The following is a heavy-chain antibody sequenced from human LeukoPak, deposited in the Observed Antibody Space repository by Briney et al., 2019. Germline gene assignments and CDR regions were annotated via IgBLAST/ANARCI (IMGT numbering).Heavy chain of an antibody. V-gene: IGHV4-30-4*01. Sequence: SGPTLVKPSETLSLTCTVSGGSISRGDYYWSWIRQPPGKGLEWIGYIYYSGSTYYNPSLKSRVTISVDTSKNQFSLKLSSVTAADTAVYYCAREKPLLHKAVTDYWGQGTLVTVSS. D-gene: IGHD6-19*01. J-gene: IGHJ4*02. CDR1: GGSISRGDYY. CDR3: AREKPLLHKAVTDY. CDR2: IYYSGST.